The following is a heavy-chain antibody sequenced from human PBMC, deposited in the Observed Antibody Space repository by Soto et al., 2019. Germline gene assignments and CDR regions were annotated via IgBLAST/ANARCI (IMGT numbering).Heavy chain of an antibody. CDR3: ARDGGGYCGGDCPSYWYFDL. Sequence: VQLVESGAEVKKPGASVKVSCKASGYTFTSYYMHWVRQAPGQGLEWMGIINPSGGSTSYAQKFQGRVTMTRDTSTSTVYMELSSLRSEDTAVYYCARDGGGYCGGDCPSYWYFDLWGRGTLVTVSS. V-gene: IGHV1-46*01. CDR2: INPSGGST. CDR1: GYTFTSYY. D-gene: IGHD2-21*02. J-gene: IGHJ2*01.